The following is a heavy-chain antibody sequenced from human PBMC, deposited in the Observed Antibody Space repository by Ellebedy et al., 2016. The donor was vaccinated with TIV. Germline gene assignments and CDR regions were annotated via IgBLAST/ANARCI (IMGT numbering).Heavy chain of an antibody. V-gene: IGHV3-23*01. CDR1: GFTFSSYA. CDR3: TTRRTNTNKD. Sequence: GESLKISCAASGFTFSSYAMSWVRQAPGKGLEWVSTISNTGSRTYYADSVEGRFIISRDNSKKTLYLQMNSLRTEDTAVYYCTTRRTNTNKDWGQGTLVTVSS. J-gene: IGHJ4*02. D-gene: IGHD2-8*01. CDR2: ISNTGSRT.